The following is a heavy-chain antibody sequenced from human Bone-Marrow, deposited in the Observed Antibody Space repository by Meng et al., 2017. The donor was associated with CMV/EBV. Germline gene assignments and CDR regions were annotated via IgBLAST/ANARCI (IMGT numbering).Heavy chain of an antibody. Sequence: SVKVSCKASGGTFSSYAISWVRQAPGQGLEWMGGIIPILGIANYAQKFQGRVTITADKSTSTAYMELSSLRSEDTAVYYCVVVPAASNYYYGMDVWGQGTTVTVYS. J-gene: IGHJ6*01. V-gene: IGHV1-69*10. CDR2: IIPILGIA. CDR3: VVVPAASNYYYGMDV. CDR1: GGTFSSYA. D-gene: IGHD2-2*01.